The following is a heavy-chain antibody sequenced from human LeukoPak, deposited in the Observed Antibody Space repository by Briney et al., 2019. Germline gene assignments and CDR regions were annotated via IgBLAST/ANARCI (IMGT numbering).Heavy chain of an antibody. J-gene: IGHJ5*02. Sequence: SETLSLTCTVSGGSISSYYWSWIRQPAGKGLEWIGRIYTSGSTNYNPSLKSRVTMSVDTSKNQFSLKLSSVTAADTAVYYCAGALPDYCDSSGYDNWFDPWGQGTLVTVSS. D-gene: IGHD3-22*01. CDR2: IYTSGST. V-gene: IGHV4-4*07. CDR1: GGSISSYY. CDR3: AGALPDYCDSSGYDNWFDP.